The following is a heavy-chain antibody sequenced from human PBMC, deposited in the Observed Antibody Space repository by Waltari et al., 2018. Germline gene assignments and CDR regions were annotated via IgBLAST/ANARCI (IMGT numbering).Heavy chain of an antibody. J-gene: IGHJ1*01. D-gene: IGHD2-21*02. Sequence: QVQLVQSGAEVKKPGSSVKVSCKASGGTFSSYAISWVRQAPGQGLEWMGGIIPICGTANYAQKFQGRVTITADESTSTAYMELSSLRSEDTAVYYCARSRGGGDYRAEYFQHWGQGTLVTVSS. CDR3: ARSRGGGDYRAEYFQH. CDR1: GGTFSSYA. CDR2: IIPICGTA. V-gene: IGHV1-69*01.